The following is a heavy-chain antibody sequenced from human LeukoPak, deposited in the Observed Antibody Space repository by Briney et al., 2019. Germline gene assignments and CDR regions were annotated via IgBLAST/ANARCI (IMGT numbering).Heavy chain of an antibody. D-gene: IGHD1-26*01. J-gene: IGHJ3*02. CDR2: IKSKSDGGTT. CDR3: TTDPSPRLVGARRWGAFDI. V-gene: IGHV3-15*01. CDR1: GFTFSNAW. Sequence: GGALRLSCAASGFTFSNAWKSWVCHAPGKGLELDGRIKSKSDGGTTDYAAPVKGSFTISRDDSKNTLYLQMNSLKTEDTAVYYCTTDPSPRLVGARRWGAFDIWGQGTMVTVSS.